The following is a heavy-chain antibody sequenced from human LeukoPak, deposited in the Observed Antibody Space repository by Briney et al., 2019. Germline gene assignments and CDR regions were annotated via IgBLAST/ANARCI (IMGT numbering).Heavy chain of an antibody. J-gene: IGHJ4*02. CDR3: ARFTRSSGIDY. D-gene: IGHD6-19*01. CDR1: GGSISSSSYY. V-gene: IGHV4-61*02. CDR2: IYTTGST. Sequence: SETLSLTCTVSGGSISSSSYYWSWIRQPAGKGLEWIGRIYTTGSTNYNPSLKSRVTMSVDTSKNQFSLKLTSVTAADTAVYYCARFTRSSGIDYWGQGTLVTVSS.